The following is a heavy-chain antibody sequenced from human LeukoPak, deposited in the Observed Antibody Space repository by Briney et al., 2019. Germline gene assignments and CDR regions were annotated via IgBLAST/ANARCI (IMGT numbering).Heavy chain of an antibody. CDR3: AHRRRTYSSGWKFDY. V-gene: IGHV2-5*02. J-gene: IGHJ4*02. CDR2: IYWDDDK. CDR1: GFSLSTSGVG. D-gene: IGHD6-19*01. Sequence: NASGPTLVKPTQTLTLTCTFSGFSLSTSGVGVGWIRQPPGKALEWLALIYWDDDKRYSPSLKSRLTITKDTSKNQVVLTMTNMDPVDTATYYCAHRRRTYSSGWKFDYWGQGTLVTVSS.